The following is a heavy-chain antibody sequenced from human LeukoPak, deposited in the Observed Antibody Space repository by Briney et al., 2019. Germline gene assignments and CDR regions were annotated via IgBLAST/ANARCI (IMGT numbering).Heavy chain of an antibody. CDR2: INPSGGST. D-gene: IGHD2-15*01. J-gene: IGHJ5*02. CDR1: GYTFTSYY. V-gene: IGHV1-46*01. Sequence: GASVKVSCKASGYTFTSYYMHWVRQAPGQGLEWMGIINPSGGSTSYAQKFQGRVTMTRDTSTSTVYMELSSLRSEDTAVYYCARDVGYCTGGSCYSSGLIFDPWGQGTLVTVSS. CDR3: ARDVGYCTGGSCYSSGLIFDP.